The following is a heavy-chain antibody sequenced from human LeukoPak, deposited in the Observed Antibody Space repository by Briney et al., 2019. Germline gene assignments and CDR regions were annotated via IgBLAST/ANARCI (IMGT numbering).Heavy chain of an antibody. V-gene: IGHV4-31*03. D-gene: IGHD2-2*01. CDR3: ARADPHIVVVPAATGGLDAFDI. CDR1: GGSISSGGYY. Sequence: PSETLSLTCTVSGGSISSGGYYWSWIRQHPGKGLEWIGYIYYSGSTYYNPSLKSRVTISVDTSKNQISLKLSSVTAADTAVYYCARADPHIVVVPAATGGLDAFDIWGQGTMVTVSS. J-gene: IGHJ3*02. CDR2: IYYSGST.